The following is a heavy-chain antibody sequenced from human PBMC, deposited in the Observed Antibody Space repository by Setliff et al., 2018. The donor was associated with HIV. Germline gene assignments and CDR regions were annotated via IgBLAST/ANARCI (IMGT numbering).Heavy chain of an antibody. CDR1: GGSLSGYY. CDR3: ARGGGYDRSGYYPFDY. Sequence: PSETLSLTCAVYGGSLSGYYWRWIRQPPGKGLEWIGDVSHTGSTNYNPSLKSRVTMSVDTSKNQFSLKLSSVTAADTAVYYCARGGGYDRSGYYPFDYWGQGTPVTVSS. CDR2: VSHTGST. D-gene: IGHD3-22*01. V-gene: IGHV4-34*01. J-gene: IGHJ4*02.